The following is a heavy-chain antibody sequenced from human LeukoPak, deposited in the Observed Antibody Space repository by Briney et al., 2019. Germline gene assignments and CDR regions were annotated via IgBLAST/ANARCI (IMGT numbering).Heavy chain of an antibody. Sequence: GGSLRLSCAASGFTFSSYAMHWVRQAPGKGLEWVAVISYDGSNKYYADSVKGRFTISRDNAKNSLYLQMNSLRAEDTAAYYCARYTSNVVGKRHYFDYWGQGTLVTVSS. V-gene: IGHV3-30*04. CDR1: GFTFSSYA. J-gene: IGHJ4*02. CDR2: ISYDGSNK. D-gene: IGHD1-26*01. CDR3: ARYTSNVVGKRHYFDY.